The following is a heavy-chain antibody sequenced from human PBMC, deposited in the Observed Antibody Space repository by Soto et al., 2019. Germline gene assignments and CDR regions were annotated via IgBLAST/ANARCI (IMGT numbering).Heavy chain of an antibody. J-gene: IGHJ5*02. Sequence: SETLSLTCTVSGGSISSYYWSWIRQPPGKGLEWIGYIYYSGSTNYNPSLKSRVTISVDTSKNQFSLKLSSVTAADTAVYYCARQCSSTSCTGFDPWGQGTLVTVSS. CDR3: ARQCSSTSCTGFDP. CDR1: GGSISSYY. D-gene: IGHD2-2*01. V-gene: IGHV4-59*01. CDR2: IYYSGST.